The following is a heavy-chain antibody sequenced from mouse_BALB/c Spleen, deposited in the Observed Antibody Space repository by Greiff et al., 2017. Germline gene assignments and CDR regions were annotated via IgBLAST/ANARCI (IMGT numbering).Heavy chain of an antibody. D-gene: IGHD2-3*01. CDR1: GYTFTSYW. CDR3: TKGMDGSTRGFAY. CDR2: IYPSDSYT. Sequence: QVQLQQPGAELVRPGASVKLSCKASGYTFTSYWINWVKQRPGQGLEWIGNIYPSDSYTNYNQKFKDKATLTVDKSSSTAYMQLSSPTSEDSAVYYCTKGMDGSTRGFAYWGQGTLVTVSA. V-gene: IGHV1-69*02. J-gene: IGHJ3*01.